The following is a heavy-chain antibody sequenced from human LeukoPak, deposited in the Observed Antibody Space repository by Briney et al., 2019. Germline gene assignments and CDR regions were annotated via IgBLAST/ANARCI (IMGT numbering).Heavy chain of an antibody. CDR2: ISSSSSYI. V-gene: IGHV3-21*01. CDR1: GFTFSSYS. Sequence: GGSLRLSRAASGFTFSSYSMNWVRQAPGKGLEWVSSISSSSSYIYYADSVKVRFTISRDNAKNSLYLQMNSLRAEDTAVYYCAKARSSSSGDYWGQGTLVTVSS. J-gene: IGHJ4*02. CDR3: AKARSSSSGDY. D-gene: IGHD6-6*01.